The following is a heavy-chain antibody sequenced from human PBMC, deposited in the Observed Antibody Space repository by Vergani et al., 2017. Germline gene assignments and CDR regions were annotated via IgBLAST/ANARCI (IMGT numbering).Heavy chain of an antibody. CDR1: GGTFSSYA. D-gene: IGHD1-14*01. V-gene: IGHV1-69*13. CDR3: ARGLGFRRLLGGDFDY. J-gene: IGHJ4*02. Sequence: QVQLVQSGAEVKKPGSSVKVSCKASGGTFSSYAISWVRQAPGQGLEWMGGIIPILGTANYAQKFQGRFTITADESTSTAYMELSSLRSEDTAVYYCARGLGFRRLLGGDFDYWGQGTLVTVSS. CDR2: IIPILGTA.